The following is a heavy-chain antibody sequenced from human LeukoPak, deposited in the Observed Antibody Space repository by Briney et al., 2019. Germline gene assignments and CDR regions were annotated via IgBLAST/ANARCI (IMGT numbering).Heavy chain of an antibody. D-gene: IGHD3-10*01. CDR3: VRGGYYYGPSD. V-gene: IGHV4-4*07. J-gene: IGHJ4*02. Sequence: SETLSLTCTVSGGSISSYYWSWIRQPAGKGLEWIGRTYTSGSINYNPSLKSRVTMSVDTSKNQFSLRLSSVTAADTAVYYCVRGGYYYGPSDWGQGTLVTVSS. CDR1: GGSISSYY. CDR2: TYTSGSI.